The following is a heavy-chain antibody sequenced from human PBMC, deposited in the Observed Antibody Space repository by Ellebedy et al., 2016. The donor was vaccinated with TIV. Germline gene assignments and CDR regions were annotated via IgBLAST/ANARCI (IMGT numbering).Heavy chain of an antibody. V-gene: IGHV1-2*04. Sequence: ASVKVSXKASGYTFTGYYMHWVRQAPGQGLEWMGWINPNSGGTNYAQKFQGWVTMTRDTSISTAYMELSRLRSDDTAVYYCARDSGWSSYYYYGMDVWGQGTTVTVSS. J-gene: IGHJ6*02. CDR2: INPNSGGT. CDR1: GYTFTGYY. D-gene: IGHD6-19*01. CDR3: ARDSGWSSYYYYGMDV.